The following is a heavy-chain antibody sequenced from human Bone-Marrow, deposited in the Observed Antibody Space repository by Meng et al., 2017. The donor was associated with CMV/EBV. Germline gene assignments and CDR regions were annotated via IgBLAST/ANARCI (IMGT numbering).Heavy chain of an antibody. CDR1: GFTFSSYS. D-gene: IGHD1-1*01. Sequence: GESLKSSCAASGFTFSSYSMNWVRQAPGKGLEWVSYISSSSSTIYYADSVKGRFTISRDNAKNSLYLQMNSLRAEDTAVYYCARVSRTGTIDYWGQGTLVTVSS. CDR2: ISSSSSTI. CDR3: ARVSRTGTIDY. V-gene: IGHV3-48*04. J-gene: IGHJ4*02.